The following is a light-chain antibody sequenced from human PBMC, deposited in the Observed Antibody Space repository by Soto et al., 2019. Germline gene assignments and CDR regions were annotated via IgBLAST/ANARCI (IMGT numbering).Light chain of an antibody. CDR1: SSDVGGYNY. CDR3: SSYTSSSTLDVV. Sequence: QSALTQPASVSGSPGQSITISCTGTSSDVGGYNYVSWYQQHPGKAPKLMIYDVSNRPSGVSNRFSGSKSGNTASLTISGLQDEDEADYYCSSYTSSSTLDVVFGGGTQLTVL. J-gene: IGLJ2*01. V-gene: IGLV2-14*01. CDR2: DVS.